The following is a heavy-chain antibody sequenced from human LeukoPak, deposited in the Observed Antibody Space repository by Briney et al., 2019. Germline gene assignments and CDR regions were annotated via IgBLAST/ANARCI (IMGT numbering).Heavy chain of an antibody. CDR3: ARDRMMYSSNWSPPDY. CDR1: GYTLTELS. V-gene: IGHV1-24*01. D-gene: IGHD6-13*01. CDR2: FDPEDGET. J-gene: IGHJ4*02. Sequence: GASVKVPCKVSGYTLTELSMHWVRQAPGKGLEWMGGFDPEDGETIYAQKFQGRVTMTRNTSISTAYMELTSLRSEDTAVYYCARDRMMYSSNWSPPDYWGQGTLVTVSS.